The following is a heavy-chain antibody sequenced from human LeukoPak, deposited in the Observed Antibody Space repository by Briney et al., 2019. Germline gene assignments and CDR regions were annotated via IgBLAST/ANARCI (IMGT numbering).Heavy chain of an antibody. Sequence: TGGSLRLSCAASGFTFTSFWMHWVRQAPGKGLGWVTRVSHDGGTTPYAESVTRRFTISRDNPKNTLYLQMNSLRPEDTAVYYCVRHNAARAFDIWGQGTMVIVSS. CDR3: VRHNAARAFDI. D-gene: IGHD1-1*01. CDR2: VSHDGGTT. J-gene: IGHJ3*02. CDR1: GFTFTSFW. V-gene: IGHV3-74*03.